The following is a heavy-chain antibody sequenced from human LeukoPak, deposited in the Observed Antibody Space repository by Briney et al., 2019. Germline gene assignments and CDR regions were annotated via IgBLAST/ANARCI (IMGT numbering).Heavy chain of an antibody. V-gene: IGHV3-NL1*01. D-gene: IGHD3-22*01. CDR3: ASIPTMGDYDSSGYYYGPSSDY. CDR2: IYSGGST. Sequence: GGSLRLSCAASGFTFSSYGMHWVRQAPGKGLEWVSVIYSGGSTYYADSVKGRFTISRDNSKNTLYLQMNSLRAEDTAVYYCASIPTMGDYDSSGYYYGPSSDYWGQGTLVTVSS. J-gene: IGHJ4*02. CDR1: GFTFSSYG.